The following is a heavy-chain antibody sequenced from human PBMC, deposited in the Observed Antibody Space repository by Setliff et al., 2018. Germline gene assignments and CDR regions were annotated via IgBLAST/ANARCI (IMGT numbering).Heavy chain of an antibody. J-gene: IGHJ4*03. Sequence: SETLSLTCSVSGDSLDSIAEGNQFWGWIRQPAGKGLEWLGYVFYRGTISYSPSLKSRLTIAVDKSNNKLSLKLTSVTAADTGTYYCGHQSDVLSVVDYWGQGTMVTVSS. D-gene: IGHD2-15*01. CDR2: VFYRGTI. V-gene: IGHV4-59*06. CDR1: GDSLDSIAEGNQF. CDR3: GHQSDVLSVVDY.